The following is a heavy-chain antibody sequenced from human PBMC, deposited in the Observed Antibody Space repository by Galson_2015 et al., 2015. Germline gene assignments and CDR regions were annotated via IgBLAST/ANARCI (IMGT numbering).Heavy chain of an antibody. CDR3: ARDPHDCDSSGDYAFDI. V-gene: IGHV1-46*01. J-gene: IGHJ3*02. Sequence: SVKVSCKASGYTFTTYYMHWVRQAPGQGLEWMGIINTSGGSTTYAQKFQGRVTMTRDTSTSTVYMELSSLRSEDTAVYYCARDPHDCDSSGDYAFDIWGQGTMVTVSS. CDR2: INTSGGST. D-gene: IGHD3-22*01. CDR1: GYTFTTYY.